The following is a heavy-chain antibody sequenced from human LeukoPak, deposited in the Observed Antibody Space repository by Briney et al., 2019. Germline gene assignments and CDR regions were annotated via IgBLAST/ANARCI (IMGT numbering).Heavy chain of an antibody. CDR2: IIPIFGTA. Sequence: SVKVSCKASGGTFSSYAISWVRQDPGQGLEWMGGIIPIFGTANYAQKFQGRVTITADESTSTAYMELSSLRSEDTAVYYCARAKSGYLYYFDYWGQGTLVTVSS. V-gene: IGHV1-69*13. CDR1: GGTFSSYA. D-gene: IGHD5-12*01. J-gene: IGHJ4*02. CDR3: ARAKSGYLYYFDY.